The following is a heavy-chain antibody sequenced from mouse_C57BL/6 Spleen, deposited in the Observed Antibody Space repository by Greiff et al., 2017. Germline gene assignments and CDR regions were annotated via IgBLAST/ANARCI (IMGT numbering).Heavy chain of an antibody. CDR3: ASIYYGYDVRYFDV. Sequence: EVKVEESGGGLVKPGGSLKLSCAASGFTFSSYAMSWVRQTPGKRLEWVATISDGGSYTYYPDNVKGRFTISRDNAKNNLNLQMSHLKSEDTAMYYCASIYYGYDVRYFDVWGTGTTVTVSS. V-gene: IGHV5-4*03. CDR2: ISDGGSYT. D-gene: IGHD2-2*01. CDR1: GFTFSSYA. J-gene: IGHJ1*03.